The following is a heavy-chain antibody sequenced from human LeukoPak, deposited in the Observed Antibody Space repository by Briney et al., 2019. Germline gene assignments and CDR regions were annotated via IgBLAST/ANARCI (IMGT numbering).Heavy chain of an antibody. J-gene: IGHJ4*02. D-gene: IGHD3-9*01. V-gene: IGHV3-23*01. Sequence: GASLRLSCAASGFIFSNYAMYWVRQAPGKGLEWVSAISGRSGSTYYADSVEGRFTISRDSSKNTLYLQMNSLRADAKAVYYCAKWGDYDVLTGYYVSDFWGQGTLVTVSS. CDR3: AKWGDYDVLTGYYVSDF. CDR1: GFIFSNYA. CDR2: ISGRSGST.